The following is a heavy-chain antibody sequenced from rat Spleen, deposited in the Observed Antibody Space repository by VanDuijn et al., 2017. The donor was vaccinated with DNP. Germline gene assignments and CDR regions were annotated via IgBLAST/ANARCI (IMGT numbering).Heavy chain of an antibody. CDR3: TRMYTTDYYWYFDF. CDR1: GFIFSNYW. J-gene: IGHJ1*01. D-gene: IGHD1-6*01. Sequence: EVQLVESGGGPVQPGWSLKLSCVASGFIFSNYWMTWIRQAPGKGLEWVASISTGGGNTYYRDSVKGRFTISRDNAKNTQYLQMDSLRSEDTATYYCTRMYTTDYYWYFDFWGPGTMVTVSS. CDR2: ISTGGGNT. V-gene: IGHV5-31*01.